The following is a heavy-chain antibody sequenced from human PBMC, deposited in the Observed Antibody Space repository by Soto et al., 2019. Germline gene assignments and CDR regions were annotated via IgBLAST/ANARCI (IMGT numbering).Heavy chain of an antibody. D-gene: IGHD6-13*01. Sequence: GSLRLSCSASGFTFSTHSMHWVRQAPGKGLEWVSSISTSSTYIDYADSVKGRFTISRDNAKNSLYLQMNSLRAEDTAVYYCARSPYSSSWYAYFDYWGQGTLVTVSS. CDR2: ISTSSTYI. V-gene: IGHV3-21*04. J-gene: IGHJ4*02. CDR3: ARSPYSSSWYAYFDY. CDR1: GFTFSTHS.